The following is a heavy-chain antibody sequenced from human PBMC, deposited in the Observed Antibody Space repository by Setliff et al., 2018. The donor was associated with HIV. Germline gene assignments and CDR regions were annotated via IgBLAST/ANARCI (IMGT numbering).Heavy chain of an antibody. CDR2: IKQDGSEK. Sequence: PGGSLRLSCAASGFTFSTYWMSWVRQAPGKGLEWVANIKQDGSEKYYVDSVKGRFTISRDNAKNSLYLQMNSLRGEDTAVYYCAALKGYSYGRGCFDPWGQGTLVTVSS. V-gene: IGHV3-7*03. CDR1: GFTFSTYW. CDR3: AALKGYSYGRGCFDP. D-gene: IGHD5-18*01. J-gene: IGHJ5*02.